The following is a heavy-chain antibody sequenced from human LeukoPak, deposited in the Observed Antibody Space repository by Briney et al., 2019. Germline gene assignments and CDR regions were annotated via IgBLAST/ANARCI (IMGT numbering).Heavy chain of an antibody. CDR1: GFTFSSYA. CDR2: ISYDGSNK. V-gene: IGHV3-30*04. J-gene: IGHJ4*02. D-gene: IGHD3-9*01. Sequence: GGSLRLSCAASGFTFSSYAMHWVRQAPGKGLEGVAVISYDGSNKYYADSVKGRFTISRDNSKNTLHLQMNSLRAEDTAVYYCARVRYYDIYDRGQGTLVTVSS. CDR3: ARVRYYDIYD.